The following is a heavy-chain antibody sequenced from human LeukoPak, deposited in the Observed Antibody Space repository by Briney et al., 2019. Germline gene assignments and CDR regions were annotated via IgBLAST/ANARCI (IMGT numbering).Heavy chain of an antibody. Sequence: QTLSLTCAISGDSVSGNRAVWNWIRQSPSRGLEWLGRTYYRSKWYNDYAVSVKGRITVNPDTSKNQFSLQLNSVTPEDTAVYYCARDAPGQSYFDYWGQGTLVTVSS. V-gene: IGHV6-1*01. J-gene: IGHJ4*02. CDR1: GDSVSGNRAV. D-gene: IGHD2-2*01. CDR2: TYYRSKWYN. CDR3: ARDAPGQSYFDY.